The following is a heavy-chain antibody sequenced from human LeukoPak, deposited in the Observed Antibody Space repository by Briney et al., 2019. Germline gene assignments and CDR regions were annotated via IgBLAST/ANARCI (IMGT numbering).Heavy chain of an antibody. Sequence: SETLSLTCTVSGGSISSYYWSWIRQPPGEGLEWIGYIYYSGSNNYNPSLKSRVTISVNTFKNHFSLKLSSVTAADTAVYYCARRSSSGYYGSGSYYNVDYWGQGTLVTVSS. J-gene: IGHJ4*02. CDR2: IYYSGSN. CDR1: GGSISSYY. CDR3: ARRSSSGYYGSGSYYNVDY. V-gene: IGHV4-59*08. D-gene: IGHD3-10*01.